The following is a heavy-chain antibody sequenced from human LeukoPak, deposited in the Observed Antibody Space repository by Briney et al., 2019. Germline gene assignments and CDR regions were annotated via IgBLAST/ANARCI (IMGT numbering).Heavy chain of an antibody. CDR3: ARDPSPVYYASGSSKYHYYGMDV. J-gene: IGHJ6*02. CDR1: GFTFSSYS. D-gene: IGHD3-10*01. V-gene: IGHV3-48*04. CDR2: ISSSSSTI. Sequence: GGSLRLSCAASGFTFSSYSMNWVRQAPGKGLEWVSYISSSSSTIYYADSVKGRFTISRDNAKNSLYLQMNSLRAEDTAVYYCARDPSPVYYASGSSKYHYYGMDVWGPGTTVTVSS.